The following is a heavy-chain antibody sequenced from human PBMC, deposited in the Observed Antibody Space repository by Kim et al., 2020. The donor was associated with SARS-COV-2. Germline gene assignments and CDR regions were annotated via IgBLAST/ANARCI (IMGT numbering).Heavy chain of an antibody. CDR3: ATTSLILTYFDY. D-gene: IGHD3-9*01. J-gene: IGHJ4*02. Sequence: GGSLRLSCAASGFTFSSYSMNLVRQAPGKGLEWVSSISSSSSYIYYADSVKGRFTISRDNAKNSLYLQMNSLRAEDTAVYYCATTSLILTYFDYWGQGTLVTVSS. CDR1: GFTFSSYS. CDR2: ISSSSSYI. V-gene: IGHV3-21*01.